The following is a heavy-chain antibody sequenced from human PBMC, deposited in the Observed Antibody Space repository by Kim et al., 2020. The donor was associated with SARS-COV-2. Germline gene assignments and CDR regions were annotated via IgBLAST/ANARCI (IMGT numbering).Heavy chain of an antibody. CDR3: ARDIVVVPAATKNYYYYYGMDV. Sequence: ASVKVSCKASGYTFTSYGISWVRQAPGQGLEWMGWISAYNGNTNYAQKLQGRVTMTTDTSTSTAYMELRSLRSDDTAVYYCARDIVVVPAATKNYYYYYGMDVWGQGTTVTVSS. V-gene: IGHV1-18*01. CDR2: ISAYNGNT. J-gene: IGHJ6*02. D-gene: IGHD2-2*01. CDR1: GYTFTSYG.